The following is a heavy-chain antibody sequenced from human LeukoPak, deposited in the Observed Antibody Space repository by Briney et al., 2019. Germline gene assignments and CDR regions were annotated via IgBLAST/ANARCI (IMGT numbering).Heavy chain of an antibody. CDR3: AKTYSGSSGVFDS. V-gene: IGHV4-59*04. D-gene: IGHD3-10*01. CDR1: GGSINY. J-gene: IGHJ4*02. Sequence: SETLSLTRTVSGGSINYWAWIRQPPGEGLEWIGYIYHSGATYYNLSLKSRVTTSVDTSKNQFSLKLSSVTAADTAVYFCAKTYSGSSGVFDSWGQGTLVTVSS. CDR2: IYHSGAT.